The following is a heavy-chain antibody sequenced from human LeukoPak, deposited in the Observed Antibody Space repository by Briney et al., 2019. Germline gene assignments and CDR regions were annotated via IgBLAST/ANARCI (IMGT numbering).Heavy chain of an antibody. CDR2: GST. Sequence: PSQTLSLTCTVSGGSISSSYSWGWIRQPPGKGLEWIGGSTYYNPSLKSRVTISVDTSKNQFSLKLNSVTASDTAIYGYSSGWHWGQGTLVTVSS. CDR1: GGSISSSYS. J-gene: IGHJ4*02. V-gene: IGHV4-39*01. D-gene: IGHD6-19*01. CDR3: SSGWH.